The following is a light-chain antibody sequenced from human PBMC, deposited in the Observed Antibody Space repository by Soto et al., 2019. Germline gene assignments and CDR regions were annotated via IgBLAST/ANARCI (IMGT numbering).Light chain of an antibody. J-gene: IGKJ1*01. CDR2: GAS. CDR1: QSVSSSY. Sequence: EIVLTQSPGTLSLSPGERATLSCRASQSVSSSYLAWYQQRPGQAPRLLIYGASSRATGIPARFSGSGSGTDFTLTISRLEPEDFAVYYCQQYGSSTGTVGQGTKVEIK. V-gene: IGKV3-20*01. CDR3: QQYGSSTGT.